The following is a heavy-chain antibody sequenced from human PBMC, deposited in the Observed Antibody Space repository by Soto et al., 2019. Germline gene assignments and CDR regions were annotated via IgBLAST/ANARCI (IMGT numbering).Heavy chain of an antibody. V-gene: IGHV3-74*01. Sequence: EVQLVESGGGLVQPGGSLRLSCAASGFTFTHYWMHWVRQAPGKGLVWVSRVNSDESTTTYADSVKGRFTISRDNAKNTLYLQMNSLRAEDTAVYYCARGPGGSGTYYYYYYYMDVWGKGTTVTVSS. CDR3: ARGPGGSGTYYYYYYYMDV. D-gene: IGHD3-10*01. CDR1: GFTFTHYW. J-gene: IGHJ6*03. CDR2: VNSDESTT.